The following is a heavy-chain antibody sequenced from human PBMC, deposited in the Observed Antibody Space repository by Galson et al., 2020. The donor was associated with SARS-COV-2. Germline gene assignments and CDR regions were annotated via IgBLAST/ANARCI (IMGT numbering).Heavy chain of an antibody. CDR2: LNHSGST. V-gene: IGHV4-34*01. Sequence: SETLSLTCAVYGGSFSDYYWSWIRQSPGKGLEWIGELNHSGSTKSSPSLKSRVTIAVDTSKNQFSLKLTSMTAAATAVYYCGRSGQDGAKIVVAITAYYHYMDVWSKGTTVTISS. D-gene: IGHD3-22*01. CDR3: GRSGQDGAKIVVAITAYYHYMDV. CDR1: GGSFSDYY. J-gene: IGHJ6*03.